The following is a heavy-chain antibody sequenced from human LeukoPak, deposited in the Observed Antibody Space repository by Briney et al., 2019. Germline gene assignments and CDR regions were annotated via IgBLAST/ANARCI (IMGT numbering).Heavy chain of an antibody. J-gene: IGHJ3*02. V-gene: IGHV3-23*01. CDR1: GFTFSSSG. CDR3: ARGDPDISFGVVGEAFDI. Sequence: GGSLRLSCAASGFTFSSSGMIWVRQAPGKGLEWVSAISGSGDRTYHADSVKGRFTISRDNARNSLYLQMNSLRADDTAVYHCARGDPDISFGVVGEAFDIWGQGTMVTVSS. CDR2: ISGSGDRT. D-gene: IGHD3-3*01.